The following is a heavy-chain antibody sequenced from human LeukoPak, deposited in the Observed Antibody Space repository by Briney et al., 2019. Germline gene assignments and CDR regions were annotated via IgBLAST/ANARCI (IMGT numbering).Heavy chain of an antibody. V-gene: IGHV4-34*01. D-gene: IGHD5-24*01. J-gene: IGHJ4*02. CDR2: INHSGST. Sequence: SDTLSLTCAVYVGSFSGYYWSWIRQPPGKGLEWIGEINHSGSTNYNPSLKSRVTISADTSKNQFSLKLSSVTVADTAVYYCARSAWLQSLFDYWGQGTLVTVSS. CDR1: VGSFSGYY. CDR3: ARSAWLQSLFDY.